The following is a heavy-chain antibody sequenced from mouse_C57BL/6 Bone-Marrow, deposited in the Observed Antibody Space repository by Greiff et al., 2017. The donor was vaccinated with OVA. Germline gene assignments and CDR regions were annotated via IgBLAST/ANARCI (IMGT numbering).Heavy chain of an antibody. CDR1: GYSFPGYY. J-gene: IGHJ2*01. Sequence: SCTASGYSFPGYYMNWVKQSPEKSLEWIGEINPSTGGTTYNQKFKAKATLTVDKSSSTAYMQLKSLTSEDSAVYYCARSSGVGSSYVRGDYWGQGTTLTVSS. CDR2: INPSTGGT. CDR3: ARSSGVGSSYVRGDY. D-gene: IGHD1-1*01. V-gene: IGHV1-42*01.